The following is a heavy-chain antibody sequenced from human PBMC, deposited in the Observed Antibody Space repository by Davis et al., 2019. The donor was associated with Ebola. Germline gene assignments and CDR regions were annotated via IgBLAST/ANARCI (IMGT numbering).Heavy chain of an antibody. CDR3: ARDAFFTSVFYYGMDV. J-gene: IGHJ6*02. Sequence: GGSLRLSCAASGFTFSSYWMSWVRQAPGKGLEWVANIKQDGSEKYYVDSVKGRFTISRDNAKNSLYLQMNSLRAEDTAVYYCARDAFFTSVFYYGMDVWGQGTTVTVSS. CDR1: GFTFSSYW. CDR2: IKQDGSEK. V-gene: IGHV3-7*01. D-gene: IGHD3-3*01.